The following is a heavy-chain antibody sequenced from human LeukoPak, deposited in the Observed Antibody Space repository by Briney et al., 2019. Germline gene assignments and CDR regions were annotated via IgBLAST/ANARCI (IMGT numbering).Heavy chain of an antibody. V-gene: IGHV4-4*02. D-gene: IGHD3-22*01. CDR3: ARALRYYYDSSAQAGPRGAFDI. Sequence: PSETLSLTCAVSGGSISSSNWWSWVRQPPGKGLEWIGEIYHSGSTNYNPSLKSRVTISVDKSKNQFSLKLSSVTAADTAVYYCARALRYYYDSSAQAGPRGAFDIWGQGTMVTVSS. CDR1: GGSISSSNW. J-gene: IGHJ3*02. CDR2: IYHSGST.